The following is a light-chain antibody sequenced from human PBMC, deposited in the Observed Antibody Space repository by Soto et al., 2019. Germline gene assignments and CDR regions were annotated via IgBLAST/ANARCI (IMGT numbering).Light chain of an antibody. J-gene: IGKJ1*01. Sequence: EIMMTQSPGTLSASPGERATLSCRASQSVSSNLAWYQHKPCQDPRLLIYAVSTRATGTPARFSGSGSGTEFTLTISSLQSEDFTVYYCQPYNKWPLTLGKGTRVE. CDR3: QPYNKWPLT. CDR1: QSVSSN. CDR2: AVS. V-gene: IGKV3-15*01.